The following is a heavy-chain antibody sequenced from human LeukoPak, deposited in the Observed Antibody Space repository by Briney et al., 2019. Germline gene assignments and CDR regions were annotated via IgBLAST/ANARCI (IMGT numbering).Heavy chain of an antibody. J-gene: IGHJ4*02. Sequence: GGSLRLSCAASGFTFSSYAMSWVRQAPGKGLEWVSAISVSGGSTYYAESVKGRFTISRDNSKNTLYLQMNSLRAEVTAVYYCAKDISPLLFSGYDYWGQGTLVTVSS. D-gene: IGHD5-12*01. V-gene: IGHV3-23*01. CDR1: GFTFSSYA. CDR2: ISVSGGST. CDR3: AKDISPLLFSGYDY.